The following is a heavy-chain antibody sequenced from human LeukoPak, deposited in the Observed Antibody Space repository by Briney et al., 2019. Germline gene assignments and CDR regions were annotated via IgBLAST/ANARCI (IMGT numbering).Heavy chain of an antibody. D-gene: IGHD2-2*01. CDR2: ISGSGTST. J-gene: IGHJ4*02. CDR3: AKGSPVARSTVWYYFDS. Sequence: GGSLRLSCAASGFTFSAYAMTWVRQAPGKGLEWVSAISGSGTSTYYADSVKGRFTISRDNSKKTLFLQMNSLRAEDTAVYYCAKGSPVARSTVWYYFDSWGQGTLVTVSS. V-gene: IGHV3-23*01. CDR1: GFTFSAYA.